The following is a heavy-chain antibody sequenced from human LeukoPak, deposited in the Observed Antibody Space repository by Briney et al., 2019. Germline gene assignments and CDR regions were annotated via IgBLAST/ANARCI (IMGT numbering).Heavy chain of an antibody. Sequence: GGSLRLSCAASGFTFSSYSMNWVRQAPGKGLEWVSSISSSSSYIYYADSVKGRLTISRDNAKNSLYLQMNSLRAEDTAVYYCAGDGDSSGYPFDYWGQGTLVTVSS. V-gene: IGHV3-21*01. D-gene: IGHD3-22*01. CDR2: ISSSSSYI. CDR3: AGDGDSSGYPFDY. CDR1: GFTFSSYS. J-gene: IGHJ4*02.